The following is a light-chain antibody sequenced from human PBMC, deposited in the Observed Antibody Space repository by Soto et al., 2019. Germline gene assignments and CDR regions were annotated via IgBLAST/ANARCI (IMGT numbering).Light chain of an antibody. V-gene: IGLV2-23*01. J-gene: IGLJ1*01. CDR2: EGS. Sequence: QSALTQPASVSGSPGQSITISCTGTSSDVGTYNLVSWYQQQPGKAPKLMIYEGSKRPSGVSNRFSGSKSGNTASLTISGLQAEDEADYYCGSYAGVNTYVFGTGTKATVL. CDR1: SSDVGTYNL. CDR3: GSYAGVNTYV.